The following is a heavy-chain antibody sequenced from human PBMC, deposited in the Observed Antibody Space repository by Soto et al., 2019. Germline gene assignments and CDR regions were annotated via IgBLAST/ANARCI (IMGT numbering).Heavy chain of an antibody. V-gene: IGHV3-23*01. CDR1: GFTFSSYA. D-gene: IGHD3-10*01. CDR3: AKSTLWFGEFRRYFDL. Sequence: PGGSLRLSCAASGFTFSSYAMSWVRQAPGKGLEWVSAISGSGGSTYYADSVKGRFTISRDNSKNTLYLQMNSLRAEDTAVYYCAKSTLWFGEFRRYFDLWGRGTLVTVSS. J-gene: IGHJ2*01. CDR2: ISGSGGST.